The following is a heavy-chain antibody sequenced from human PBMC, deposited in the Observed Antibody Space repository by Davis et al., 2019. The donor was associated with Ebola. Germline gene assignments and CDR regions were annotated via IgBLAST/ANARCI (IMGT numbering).Heavy chain of an antibody. CDR1: GYSFSFYW. V-gene: IGHV5-51*01. J-gene: IGHJ4*02. CDR3: ARGTYSSGWYASRPDY. CDR2: IYPGDSDT. D-gene: IGHD6-19*01. Sequence: GESLKISCKGSGYSFSFYWIAWVRQMPGKGLEWMGIIYPGDSDTRYSPSFQGQVTISADKSINTAYLQWSSLKASDTAIYYCARGTYSSGWYASRPDYWGQGTLVTVSS.